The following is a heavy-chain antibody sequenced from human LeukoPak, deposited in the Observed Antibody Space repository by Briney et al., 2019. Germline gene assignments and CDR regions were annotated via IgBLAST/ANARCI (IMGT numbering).Heavy chain of an antibody. CDR2: THHSGNT. Sequence: SQTLSLTCTVSGDSVSGYYWNWIRQPPGKGLEWLGYTHHSGNTLYNPSLKSRVTTSVDTSKNQFSLSLSSVTAADTAVYYCARWEVRLNAFEMWGQGTMVTVSS. J-gene: IGHJ3*02. V-gene: IGHV4-59*02. D-gene: IGHD3-10*01. CDR3: ARWEVRLNAFEM. CDR1: GDSVSGYY.